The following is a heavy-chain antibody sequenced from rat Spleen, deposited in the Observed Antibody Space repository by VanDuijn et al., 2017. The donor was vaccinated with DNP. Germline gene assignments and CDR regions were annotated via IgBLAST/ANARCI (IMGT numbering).Heavy chain of an antibody. J-gene: IGHJ2*01. D-gene: IGHD3-1*01. CDR1: GYFITNNY. Sequence: EVQLQESGPGLVKPSQSLSLTCSVTGYFITNNYWAWIRKFPGNKMEWMGYISYSGSPSYNPSLKSRISITRDTSKNQFFLQLNSVTTEDTATYYCARFGPDLDYWGQGVMVTVSS. CDR2: ISYSGSP. CDR3: ARFGPDLDY. V-gene: IGHV3-1*01.